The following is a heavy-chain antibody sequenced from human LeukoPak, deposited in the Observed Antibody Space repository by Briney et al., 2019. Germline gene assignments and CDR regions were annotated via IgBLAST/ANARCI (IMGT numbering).Heavy chain of an antibody. J-gene: IGHJ4*02. CDR1: GFTFDDYW. V-gene: IGHV3-30*03. Sequence: GGSLRLSCGASGFTFDDYWMSWVRQAPGKGLEWVAVISYDGSNKYYADSVKGRFTISRDNSKNTLYLQMNSLRAEDTAVYYCARGGHSSGYFDYFDYWGQGTLVTVSS. D-gene: IGHD3-22*01. CDR3: ARGGHSSGYFDYFDY. CDR2: ISYDGSNK.